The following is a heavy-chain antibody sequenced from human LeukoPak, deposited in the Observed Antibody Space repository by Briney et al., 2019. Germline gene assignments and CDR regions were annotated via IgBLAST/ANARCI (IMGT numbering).Heavy chain of an antibody. CDR2: IYSGGST. V-gene: IGHV3-66*01. D-gene: IGHD1-26*01. CDR3: ARMWVYYFDY. CDR1: GFTVSSNY. Sequence: GGSLRLSCAASGFTVSSNYMSWVRQAPGEGLEWVSVIYSGGSTYYADSVKGRFTISRDNSKNTLYLQMNSLRAEDTAVYYCARMWVYYFDYWGQGTLVTVSS. J-gene: IGHJ4*02.